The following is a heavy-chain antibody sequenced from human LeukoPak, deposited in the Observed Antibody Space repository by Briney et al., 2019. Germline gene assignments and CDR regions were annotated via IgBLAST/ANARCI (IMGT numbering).Heavy chain of an antibody. J-gene: IGHJ4*02. Sequence: GESLRLSCAASGFTFNSYAMMWVRQAPGKGLEWVSTISGSGGNTYYADSVKGRFTISRDNSKNTLYLQMNSLRAEDTAVYYCAKSVLYLGYCSGGSCYSDYWGQGTLVTVSS. D-gene: IGHD2-15*01. CDR2: ISGSGGNT. CDR1: GFTFNSYA. V-gene: IGHV3-23*01. CDR3: AKSVLYLGYCSGGSCYSDY.